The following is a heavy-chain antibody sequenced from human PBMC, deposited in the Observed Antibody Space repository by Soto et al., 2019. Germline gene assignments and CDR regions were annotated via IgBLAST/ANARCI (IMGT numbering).Heavy chain of an antibody. Sequence: EVQLEESGGGLVQPGRSLRLSCAASGFIFSNYEMNWVRQAPGKGLEWLSYISGGASTIYYADSVKGRFIISRDNVKKSLYLQMNSLRAGDTAVYYCASDRGGMDVWGQGTVVTVSS. CDR1: GFIFSNYE. CDR3: ASDRGGMDV. V-gene: IGHV3-48*03. CDR2: ISGGASTI. J-gene: IGHJ6*02.